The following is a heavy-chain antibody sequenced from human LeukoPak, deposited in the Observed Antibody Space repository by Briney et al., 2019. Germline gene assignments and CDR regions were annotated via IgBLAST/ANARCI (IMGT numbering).Heavy chain of an antibody. CDR3: AKVSLKAGYCSGGSCKGAFDI. CDR2: ISGSGGST. Sequence: GGSLRLSCAASGFTFSSHAMSWVRQAPGKGLEWVSAISGSGGSTYYADSVEGRFTISRDNSKNTLYLQMNSLRAEDTAVYYCAKVSLKAGYCSGGSCKGAFDIWGQGTMVTVSS. CDR1: GFTFSSHA. J-gene: IGHJ3*02. D-gene: IGHD2-15*01. V-gene: IGHV3-23*01.